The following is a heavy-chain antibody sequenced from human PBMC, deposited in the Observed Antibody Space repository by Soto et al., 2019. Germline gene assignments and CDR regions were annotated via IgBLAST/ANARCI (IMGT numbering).Heavy chain of an antibody. J-gene: IGHJ4*02. V-gene: IGHV1-69*13. CDR1: GVTFSSYA. CDR2: IIPIFGTA. CDR3: ARDQVDYYDSSGYYYYFDY. Sequence: SVKVSCKASGVTFSSYAISWVRQAPGQGLEWMGGIIPIFGTANYAQKFQGRVTITADESTSTAYMELSSLRSEDTAVYYCARDQVDYYDSSGYYYYFDYWGQGTLVTVSS. D-gene: IGHD3-22*01.